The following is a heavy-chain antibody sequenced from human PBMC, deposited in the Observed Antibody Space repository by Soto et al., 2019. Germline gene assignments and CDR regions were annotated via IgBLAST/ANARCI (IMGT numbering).Heavy chain of an antibody. Sequence: SETLSLTCTVSGGSISSYYWSWIRQPPGKGLEWIGYIYYSGSTNYNPSLKSRVTISVDTSKNQFSLKLSSVTAADTAVYYCARSRSGWIFDYWGQGTLVTVSS. V-gene: IGHV4-59*01. CDR3: ARSRSGWIFDY. D-gene: IGHD6-19*01. CDR2: IYYSGST. J-gene: IGHJ4*02. CDR1: GGSISSYY.